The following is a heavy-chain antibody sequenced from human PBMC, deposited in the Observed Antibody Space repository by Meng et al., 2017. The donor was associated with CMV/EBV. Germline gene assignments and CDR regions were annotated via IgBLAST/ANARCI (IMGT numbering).Heavy chain of an antibody. CDR2: INWNGGST. V-gene: IGHV3-20*04. Sequence: LSRAAYGFTSDDYGMSWVRQAPGKGLEWVSGINWNGGSTGYADSVKGRFTISRDNAKNSLYLQMNSLRAEDTALYYCARSLQRAFDYWGQGTLVTVSS. CDR1: GFTSDDYG. J-gene: IGHJ4*02. CDR3: ARSLQRAFDY.